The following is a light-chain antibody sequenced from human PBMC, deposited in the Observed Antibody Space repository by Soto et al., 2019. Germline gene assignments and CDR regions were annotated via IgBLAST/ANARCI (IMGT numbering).Light chain of an antibody. V-gene: IGKV3-15*01. Sequence: EIVMTQSPATLSVSPGERATLSCRASQSVSSNLAWYQQKPGQAPRLLIYGASTRATGIPARFSGSGSGTEFTLTISGLQPDDFATYYCQQYKDYVYTFGQGTKVESK. CDR3: QQYKDYVYT. CDR1: QSVSSN. J-gene: IGKJ2*01. CDR2: GAS.